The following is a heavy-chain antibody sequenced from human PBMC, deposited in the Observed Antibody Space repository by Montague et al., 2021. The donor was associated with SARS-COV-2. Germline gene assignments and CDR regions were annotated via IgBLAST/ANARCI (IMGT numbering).Heavy chain of an antibody. J-gene: IGHJ6*02. D-gene: IGHD3-3*01. V-gene: IGHV4-31*03. CDR1: GGSISSGGYY. Sequence: TLSITCTVSGGSISSGGYYWSWIRQHPGKGLEWIGYIYYSGSTYYNPSLKSRVTISVDTSKNQFSLKLSSVTAADTAVYYCARDPLKITIFGVDNYYYYGMDVWGQGTTVTVSS. CDR3: ARDPLKITIFGVDNYYYYGMDV. CDR2: IYYSGST.